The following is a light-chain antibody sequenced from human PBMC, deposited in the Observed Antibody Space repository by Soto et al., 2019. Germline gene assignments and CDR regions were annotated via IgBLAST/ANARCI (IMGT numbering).Light chain of an antibody. Sequence: EIVLTQSPATLSLSPGERATLSCRASQSVGTSLAWFQQKRGQAPRLLIHDASKGATGIPGRYSGIGSGTDFTLTISSLEPEDVAVYYCNEGYCWRLTFGGGTRVEIK. CDR1: QSVGTS. CDR2: DAS. CDR3: NEGYCWRLT. J-gene: IGKJ4*01. V-gene: IGKV3-11*01.